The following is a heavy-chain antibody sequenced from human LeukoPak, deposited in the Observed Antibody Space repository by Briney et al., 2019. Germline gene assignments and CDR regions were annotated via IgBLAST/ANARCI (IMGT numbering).Heavy chain of an antibody. CDR3: AIRPGYCSSTSCYTFDY. CDR1: GYTFTGYY. Sequence: ASVKVSCKASGYTFTGYYMHWVRQAPGQGLEWMGWINPNSGGTNYAQKFQGRVTMTRDTSISTAYMELSRLRSDDTAVYYCAIRPGYCSSTSCYTFDYWGQGTLVTVSS. D-gene: IGHD2-2*02. CDR2: INPNSGGT. J-gene: IGHJ4*02. V-gene: IGHV1-2*02.